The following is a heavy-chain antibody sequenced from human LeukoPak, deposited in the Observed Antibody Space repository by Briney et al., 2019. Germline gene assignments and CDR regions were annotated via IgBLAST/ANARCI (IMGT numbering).Heavy chain of an antibody. J-gene: IGHJ4*02. D-gene: IGHD3-16*02. Sequence: GGSLRLSCAASGFTFDDYAMHWVRQAPGKGLEWVSGISWNSGSIGYADSVKGRFTISRGNAKNSLYLQMNSLRAEDTALYYCAKDISVWGSYRYLDYWGQGTLVTVSS. CDR1: GFTFDDYA. V-gene: IGHV3-9*01. CDR2: ISWNSGSI. CDR3: AKDISVWGSYRYLDY.